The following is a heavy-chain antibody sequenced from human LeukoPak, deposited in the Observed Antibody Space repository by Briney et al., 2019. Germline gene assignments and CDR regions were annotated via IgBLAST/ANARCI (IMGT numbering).Heavy chain of an antibody. Sequence: GGSLRLSCAASGFTFSSYWMSWVRQAPGTGLEWVANIKQDGSEKYYVDSVKGRFTISRDSAKNSLYLQMNSLRAEDTAVYYCARLYSGSYLDYWGQGTLVTVSS. V-gene: IGHV3-7*01. D-gene: IGHD1-26*01. CDR1: GFTFSSYW. J-gene: IGHJ4*02. CDR3: ARLYSGSYLDY. CDR2: IKQDGSEK.